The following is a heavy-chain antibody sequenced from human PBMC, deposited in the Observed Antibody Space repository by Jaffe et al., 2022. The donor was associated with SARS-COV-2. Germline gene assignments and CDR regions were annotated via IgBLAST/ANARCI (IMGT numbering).Heavy chain of an antibody. CDR1: GFTFSSYG. D-gene: IGHD3-10*01. CDR3: AKGAGEAAPYYYGSGSYYYLDY. V-gene: IGHV3-30*18. CDR2: ISYDGSNK. J-gene: IGHJ4*02. Sequence: QVQLVESGGGVVQPGRSLRLSCAASGFTFSSYGMHWVRQAPGKGLEWVAVISYDGSNKYYADSVKGRFTISRDNSKNTLYLQMNSLRAEDTAVYYCAKGAGEAAPYYYGSGSYYYLDYWGQGTLVTVSS.